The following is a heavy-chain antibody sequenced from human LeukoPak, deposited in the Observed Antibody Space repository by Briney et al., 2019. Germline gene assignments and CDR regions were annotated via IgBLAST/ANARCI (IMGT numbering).Heavy chain of an antibody. CDR1: GFTFRNYW. D-gene: IGHD2-2*01. J-gene: IGHJ4*02. Sequence: GGSLRLSCSASGFTFRNYWMSWVRQAPGKGLGWVANINLDGSEKYYVDSVEGRFTISRDNAKNSLYLQMTSLRAEDTAVYYCARDARVVIDYWGQGTLVTVSS. CDR2: INLDGSEK. V-gene: IGHV3-7*01. CDR3: ARDARVVIDY.